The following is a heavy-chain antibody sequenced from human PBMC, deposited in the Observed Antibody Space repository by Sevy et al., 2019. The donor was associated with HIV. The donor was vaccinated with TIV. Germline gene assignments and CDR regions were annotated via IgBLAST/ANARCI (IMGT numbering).Heavy chain of an antibody. V-gene: IGHV3-11*01. Sequence: GGSLRLSCAASGFTFSDYYMSWIRQAPGKGLEWVSYISSSGSTIYYADSVKGRFTISRDNAKNSLYLQMHSLRAEDTAVYYCAKVLARGVAVAGSAWGMDVWGQGTTVTVSS. J-gene: IGHJ6*02. CDR1: GFTFSDYY. D-gene: IGHD6-19*01. CDR2: ISSSGSTI. CDR3: AKVLARGVAVAGSAWGMDV.